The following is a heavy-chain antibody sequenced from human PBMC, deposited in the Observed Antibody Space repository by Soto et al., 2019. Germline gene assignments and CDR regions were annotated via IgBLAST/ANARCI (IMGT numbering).Heavy chain of an antibody. V-gene: IGHV3-23*01. CDR1: GFTFSSYG. J-gene: IGHJ6*03. D-gene: IGHD6-13*01. CDR3: AKSGSSWPYYYYYMDV. Sequence: GGSLRLSCAASGFTFSSYGMSWVRQAPGKGLEWVSGISGSGGSTYYADSVKGRFTISRDNSKNTLYLQMNSLRAEDTAVYYCAKSGSSWPYYYYYMDVWGKGTTVTVSS. CDR2: ISGSGGST.